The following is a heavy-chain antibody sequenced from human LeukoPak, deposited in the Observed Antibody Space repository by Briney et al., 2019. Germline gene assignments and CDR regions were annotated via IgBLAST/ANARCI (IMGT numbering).Heavy chain of an antibody. CDR2: ISSSGSTI. V-gene: IGHV3-48*03. D-gene: IGHD5-18*01. Sequence: GGSLRLSCAASGFTFSSYEMNWVRQAPGKGLEWVSYISSSGSTIYYADSVKGRFTISRDNAKNSLYLQMNSLRAEDTAVYYCARERERGYSYDPVNWGQGTMVTVSS. CDR3: ARERERGYSYDPVN. J-gene: IGHJ3*01. CDR1: GFTFSSYE.